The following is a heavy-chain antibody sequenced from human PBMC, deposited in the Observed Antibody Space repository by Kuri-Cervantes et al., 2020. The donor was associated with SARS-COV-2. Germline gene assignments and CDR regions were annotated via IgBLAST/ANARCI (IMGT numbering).Heavy chain of an antibody. Sequence: GESLKSSCAASGFTFSNAWMSWVRQAPGKGLEWVGRIKSKTDGGTTDYAAPVKGRFTISRDDSKNTLYLQMNSLRAEDTAVYYCARDAVYGDYDTTHFDYWGQGTLVTVSS. CDR3: ARDAVYGDYDTTHFDY. J-gene: IGHJ4*02. D-gene: IGHD4-17*01. CDR1: GFTFSNAW. CDR2: IKSKTDGGTT. V-gene: IGHV3-15*01.